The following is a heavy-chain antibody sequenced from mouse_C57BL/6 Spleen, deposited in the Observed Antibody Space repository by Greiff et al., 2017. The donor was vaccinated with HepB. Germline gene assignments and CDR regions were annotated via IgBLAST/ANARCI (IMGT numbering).Heavy chain of an antibody. D-gene: IGHD3-2*02. CDR3: ARDPDSSGY. Sequence: DVKLQESGPGLVKPSQSLSLTCSVTGYSITSGYYWNWIRQFPGNKLEWMGYISYDGSNNYNPSLKNRISITRDTSKNQFFLKLNSVTTEDTATYYCARDPDSSGYWGQGTLVTVSA. V-gene: IGHV3-6*01. J-gene: IGHJ3*01. CDR1: GYSITSGYY. CDR2: ISYDGSN.